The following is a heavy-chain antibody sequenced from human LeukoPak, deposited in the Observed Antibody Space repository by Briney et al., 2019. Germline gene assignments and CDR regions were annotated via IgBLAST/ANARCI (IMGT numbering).Heavy chain of an antibody. Sequence: GGSLRLSCAASGFTFSNYALHWVRQAPGKGLEWVAIISYDGRNKNHADSVKGRFTISRDYSKNMLYLQMNSLRPEDTAMYYCARKAYCGGDCSLDDAFDVWGQGTMVTVSS. CDR3: ARKAYCGGDCSLDDAFDV. J-gene: IGHJ3*01. V-gene: IGHV3-30*01. CDR1: GFTFSNYA. CDR2: ISYDGRNK. D-gene: IGHD2-21*02.